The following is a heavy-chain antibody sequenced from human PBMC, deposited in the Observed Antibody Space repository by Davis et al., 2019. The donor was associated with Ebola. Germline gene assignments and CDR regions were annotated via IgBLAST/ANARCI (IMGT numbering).Heavy chain of an antibody. CDR1: GGTFSSYA. CDR3: AREWSGSLGPFDY. J-gene: IGHJ4*02. Sequence: AASVKVSCKASGGTFSSYAISWVRQAPGQGLEWMGGIIPIFGTANYAQKFPGRVTITADKSTSTAYMELSSLRSEDTAVYYCAREWSGSLGPFDYWGQGTLVTVSS. CDR2: IIPIFGTA. D-gene: IGHD3-3*01. V-gene: IGHV1-69*06.